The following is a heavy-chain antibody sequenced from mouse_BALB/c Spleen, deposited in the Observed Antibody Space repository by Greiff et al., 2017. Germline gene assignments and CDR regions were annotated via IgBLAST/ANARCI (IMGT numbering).Heavy chain of an antibody. V-gene: IGHV1-54*03. D-gene: IGHD2-3*01. Sequence: QVQLKQSGAELVRPGTSVKVSCKASGYAFTNYLIEWVKQRPGQGLEWIGVINPGSGGTNYNEKFKGKATLTADKSSSTAYMQLSSLTSDDSAVYFCARTGDGYPDYWGQGTTLTVSS. J-gene: IGHJ2*01. CDR2: INPGSGGT. CDR1: GYAFTNYL. CDR3: ARTGDGYPDY.